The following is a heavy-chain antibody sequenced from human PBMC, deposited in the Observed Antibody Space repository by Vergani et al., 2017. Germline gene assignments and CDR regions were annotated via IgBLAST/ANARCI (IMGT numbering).Heavy chain of an antibody. J-gene: IGHJ3*02. CDR3: ATSPSYYGSGSYGAFDI. D-gene: IGHD3-10*01. V-gene: IGHV1-24*01. CDR2: FDPEDGET. Sequence: QVQLVQSGAEVKKPGSSVKVSCKASGGTFSSYAISWVRQAPGQGLEWMGGFDPEDGETIYAQKFQGRVTMTEDTSTDTAYMELSSLRSEDTAVYYCATSPSYYGSGSYGAFDIWGQGTMVTVSS. CDR1: GGTFSSYA.